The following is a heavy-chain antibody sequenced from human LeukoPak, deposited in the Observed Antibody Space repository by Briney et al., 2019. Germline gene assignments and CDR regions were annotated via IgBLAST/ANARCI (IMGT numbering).Heavy chain of an antibody. CDR1: GSSISGYY. CDR2: IYYSGST. CDR3: ANYDSSGYQSY. V-gene: IGHV4-59*01. J-gene: IGHJ4*02. Sequence: SETLSLTCTVSGSSISGYYWNWIRQPPGKGLEWIGYIYYSGSTNYNPSLKSRVTISVDTSKNQFSLRLSSVTAADTAVYYCANYDSSGYQSYWGQGTLVTVSS. D-gene: IGHD3-22*01.